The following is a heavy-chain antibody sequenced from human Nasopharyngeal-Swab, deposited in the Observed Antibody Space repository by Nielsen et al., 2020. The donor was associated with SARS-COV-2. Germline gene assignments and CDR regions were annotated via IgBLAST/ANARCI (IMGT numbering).Heavy chain of an antibody. CDR2: ISSSSSTI. CDR1: GFTFSSYS. D-gene: IGHD3-3*01. CDR3: ARWSGYYYYYGMDV. V-gene: IGHV3-48*04. Sequence: GGSLTLSCAASGFTFSSYSMNWVRQAPGKGLEWVSYISSSSSTIYYADSVKGRFTISRDNAKNSLYLQMNSLRAEDTAVYYCARWSGYYYYYGMDVWGQGTTVTVSS. J-gene: IGHJ6*02.